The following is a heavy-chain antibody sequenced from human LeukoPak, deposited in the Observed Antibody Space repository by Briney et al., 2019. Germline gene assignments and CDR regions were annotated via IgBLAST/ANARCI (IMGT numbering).Heavy chain of an antibody. V-gene: IGHV4-59*01. CDR3: ARLSSYGSGSYYSA. D-gene: IGHD3-10*01. J-gene: IGHJ5*02. CDR1: GGSISSYY. CDR2: IYYSGST. Sequence: SETLSLTCTVSGGSISSYYWSWIRQPPGKGLEWIGYIYYSGSTNYNPSLKSRVTISVDTSKNQFSLKLSSVTAADTAVYYCARLSSYGSGSYYSAWGQGTLVTVSS.